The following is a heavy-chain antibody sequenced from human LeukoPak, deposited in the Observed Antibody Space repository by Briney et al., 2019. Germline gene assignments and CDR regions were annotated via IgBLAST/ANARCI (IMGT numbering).Heavy chain of an antibody. CDR1: GYTSTGYY. CDR2: INPNSGGT. J-gene: IGHJ4*02. V-gene: IGHV1-2*02. Sequence: SVKASCKASGYTSTGYYMHWGRQAPGQGLKWMGWINPNSGGTNYAQKFQGRVTMTRDTSISTAYMELSRLRSDDTAVYYCAREVIGGYSYGSDYWGQGTLVTVSS. D-gene: IGHD5-18*01. CDR3: AREVIGGYSYGSDY.